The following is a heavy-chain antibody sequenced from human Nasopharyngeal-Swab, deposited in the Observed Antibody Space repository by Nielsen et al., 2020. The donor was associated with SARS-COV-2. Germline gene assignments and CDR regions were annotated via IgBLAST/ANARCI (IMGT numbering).Heavy chain of an antibody. Sequence: ASVKVSCKASGYTFTSYYMHWVRQAPGQELEWMGIINPSGGSTSYAQKFQGRVTMTRDTSTSTVYMELSSLRSEDTAVYYCARGGLTAMVPDDAFDIWGQGTMVTVSS. CDR1: GYTFTSYY. V-gene: IGHV1-46*01. D-gene: IGHD5-18*01. CDR2: INPSGGST. CDR3: ARGGLTAMVPDDAFDI. J-gene: IGHJ3*02.